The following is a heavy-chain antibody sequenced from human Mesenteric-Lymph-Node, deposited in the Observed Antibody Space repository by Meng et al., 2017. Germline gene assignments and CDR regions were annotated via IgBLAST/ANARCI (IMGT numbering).Heavy chain of an antibody. J-gene: IGHJ6*02. V-gene: IGHV3-7*01. CDR1: GFTFSSYR. CDR2: INEDGSVK. Sequence: GESPKIFCASSGFTFSSYRMSWVRPVPGKGLEWVANINEDGSVKHYVDSVKGRFPVSRDNAQNSLDLQMNSLRAEDTDVYYCASDHRSSSPYYYYYGLDVWGQGTTVTVSS. CDR3: ASDHRSSSPYYYYYGLDV. D-gene: IGHD6-13*01.